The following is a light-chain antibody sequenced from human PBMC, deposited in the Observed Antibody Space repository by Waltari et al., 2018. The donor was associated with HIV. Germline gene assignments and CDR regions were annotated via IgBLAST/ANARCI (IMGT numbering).Light chain of an antibody. CDR3: QTWDSGTIV. CDR1: NLGNKY. J-gene: IGLJ3*02. Sequence: SYELAQPPSVSVSSEQTASISCSGNNLGNKYVSWYQQRSGQSPLSVLYLHTKRPSGVPERFSGSNSGNTATLTINETQPLDEAEYSCQTWDSGTIVFGGGTKLSVL. V-gene: IGLV3-1*01. CDR2: LHT.